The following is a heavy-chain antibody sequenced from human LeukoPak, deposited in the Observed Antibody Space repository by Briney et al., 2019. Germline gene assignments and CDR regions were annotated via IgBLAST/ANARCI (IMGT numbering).Heavy chain of an antibody. J-gene: IGHJ6*03. D-gene: IGHD4-11*01. V-gene: IGHV3-7*01. CDR2: IKQDGSDK. CDR1: GFTFSNYW. Sequence: AGGSLRLSCAASGFTFSNYWMNWVRQAPGKGPEWVANIKQDGSDKYYVDSVKGRFTISRDNAKNSLYLQMNSLRAEDTAVYYCAREKGNYDGYYNYYMDVWGKGTTVTVSS. CDR3: AREKGNYDGYYNYYMDV.